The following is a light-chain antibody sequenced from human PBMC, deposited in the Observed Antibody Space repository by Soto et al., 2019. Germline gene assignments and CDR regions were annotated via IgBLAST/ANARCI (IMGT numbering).Light chain of an antibody. CDR1: QDIRNY. V-gene: IGKV1-33*01. J-gene: IGKJ4*01. CDR2: DAF. Sequence: DLQMTQSPSSLSASVGDRVTITCQASQDIRNYLNWYQQKPGKAPNLLIYDAFNLRAGVPSRFSGSGSGKEFTLTIRSLQPEEIETYYCQHSDHLPPLSFGGGTKVEIK. CDR3: QHSDHLPPLS.